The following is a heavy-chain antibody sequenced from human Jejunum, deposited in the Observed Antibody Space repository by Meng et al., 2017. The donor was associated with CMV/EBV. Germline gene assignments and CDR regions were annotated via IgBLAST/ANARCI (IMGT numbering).Heavy chain of an antibody. J-gene: IGHJ5*02. D-gene: IGHD5-12*01. Sequence: QVPVVESGDDVKKPGASVKVSCKASGYTFTSYGISWVRQAPGQGLEWMGWISAYNGNTNYAQKLQGRVTMTTDTSTSTAYMELRSLRSDDTAVYYCARNRPRGVATGANWFDPWGQGTLVTVSS. V-gene: IGHV1-18*01. CDR1: GYTFTSYG. CDR3: ARNRPRGVATGANWFDP. CDR2: ISAYNGNT.